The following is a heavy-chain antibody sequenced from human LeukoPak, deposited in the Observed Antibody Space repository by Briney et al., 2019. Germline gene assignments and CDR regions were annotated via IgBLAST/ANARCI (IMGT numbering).Heavy chain of an antibody. Sequence: SETLSLTCTVSGGSISSYYWSWIRQPPGGGLEWIGYIYYSGSTNYNPSLKSRVTMSVDTSKNQFSLKLSSVTAADTAVYYCARDAIAAAGQTGSNWFDPWGQGTLVTVSS. V-gene: IGHV4-59*12. D-gene: IGHD6-13*01. CDR3: ARDAIAAAGQTGSNWFDP. J-gene: IGHJ5*02. CDR2: IYYSGST. CDR1: GGSISSYY.